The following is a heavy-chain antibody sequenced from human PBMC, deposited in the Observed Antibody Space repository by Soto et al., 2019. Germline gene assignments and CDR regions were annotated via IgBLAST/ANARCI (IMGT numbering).Heavy chain of an antibody. CDR3: ARGGGYYGSGTYPFDY. D-gene: IGHD3-10*01. J-gene: IGHJ4*02. V-gene: IGHV1-18*01. Sequence: ASVKVSCKTSAYTFSNYGIAWVRQAPGQGLEWMGWISVYNYNTNYAQKLQGRVTMTRDISTSTAYMELRSLISDDTAVYYCARGGGYYGSGTYPFDYWGQGTLVTV. CDR2: ISVYNYNT. CDR1: AYTFSNYG.